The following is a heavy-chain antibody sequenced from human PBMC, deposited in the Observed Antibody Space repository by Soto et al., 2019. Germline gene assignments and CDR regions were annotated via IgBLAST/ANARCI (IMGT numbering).Heavy chain of an antibody. D-gene: IGHD3-3*01. V-gene: IGHV4-31*03. Sequence: SETLSLTCTVSGGSISSGGYYWSWIRQHPGKGLEWIGYIYYSGSTYYNPSLKSRVTISVDTSKNQFSLKLSSVTAADTAVYYCASSYYDFWSGYDYWGQGTLVTVSS. CDR2: IYYSGST. J-gene: IGHJ4*02. CDR1: GGSISSGGYY. CDR3: ASSYYDFWSGYDY.